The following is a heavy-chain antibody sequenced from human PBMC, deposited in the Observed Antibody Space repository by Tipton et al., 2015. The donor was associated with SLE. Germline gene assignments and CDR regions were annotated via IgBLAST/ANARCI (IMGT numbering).Heavy chain of an antibody. J-gene: IGHJ4*02. CDR3: AREWPDTVVVPFDY. CDR1: GFTFSDYH. CDR2: INPNTGGT. Sequence: QSGPEVKKPGASVKVSCKASGFTFSDYHFHWVRQAPGQGLEWMGWINPNTGGTSYAQKFQGRVTMTRDTSISTVYMELSRLTSDDTAIYFSAREWPDTVVVPFDYWGQGTLVTVSS. V-gene: IGHV1-2*02. D-gene: IGHD2-2*01.